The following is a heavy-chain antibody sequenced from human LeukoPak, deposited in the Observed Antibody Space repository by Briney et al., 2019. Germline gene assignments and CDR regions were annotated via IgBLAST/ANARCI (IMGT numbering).Heavy chain of an antibody. D-gene: IGHD1-26*01. CDR2: IIPIFGTA. Sequence: SVKVSCKASGGTFSSYAMSWVRQAPGQGLEWMGGIIPIFGTANYAQKFQGRVTITADESTSTAYMELSSLRSEDTAVYYCARVWGLPYYYMDVWGKGTTVTVSS. V-gene: IGHV1-69*13. CDR3: ARVWGLPYYYMDV. CDR1: GGTFSSYA. J-gene: IGHJ6*03.